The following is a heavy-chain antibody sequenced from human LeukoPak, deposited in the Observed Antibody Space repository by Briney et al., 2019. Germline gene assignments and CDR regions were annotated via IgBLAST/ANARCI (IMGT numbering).Heavy chain of an antibody. CDR2: IYYSGST. CDR1: GGSFSGYY. CDR3: ARGYFDWLPDY. J-gene: IGHJ4*02. D-gene: IGHD3-9*01. V-gene: IGHV4-59*01. Sequence: SETLSLTCAVYGGSFSGYYWSWIRQPPGKGLEWIGYIYYSGSTNYNPSLKSRVTVPVDTSKNQLSLKLSSVTAADTAVYYCARGYFDWLPDYWGQGTLVTVSS.